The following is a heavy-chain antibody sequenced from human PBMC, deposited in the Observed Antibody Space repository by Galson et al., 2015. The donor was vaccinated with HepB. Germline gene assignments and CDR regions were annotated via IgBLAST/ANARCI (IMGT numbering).Heavy chain of an antibody. CDR2: ISYDGSNK. J-gene: IGHJ6*02. V-gene: IGHV3-30*18. Sequence: SLRLSCAASGFIFSSYGMHWVRQAPGKGLEWVALISYDGSNKYYADSVKGRFTISRDNSKNTLYLQMNSLRSEDTAVYYCAKDLLPGDDVLTGYPSWYYYGMDVWGQGTTVTVSS. D-gene: IGHD3-9*01. CDR3: AKDLLPGDDVLTGYPSWYYYGMDV. CDR1: GFIFSSYG.